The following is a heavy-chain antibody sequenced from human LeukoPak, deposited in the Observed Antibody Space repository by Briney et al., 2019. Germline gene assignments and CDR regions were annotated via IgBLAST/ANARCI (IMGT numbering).Heavy chain of an antibody. D-gene: IGHD6-19*01. Sequence: SVKVSCKASGGTFSSYAISWVRRAPGQGHEWMGGIIPIFGTANYAQKFQGRVTITTDESTSTAYMELSSLRSEDTAVYYCASESTVAGNFDYWGQGTLVTVSS. V-gene: IGHV1-69*05. J-gene: IGHJ4*02. CDR3: ASESTVAGNFDY. CDR1: GGTFSSYA. CDR2: IIPIFGTA.